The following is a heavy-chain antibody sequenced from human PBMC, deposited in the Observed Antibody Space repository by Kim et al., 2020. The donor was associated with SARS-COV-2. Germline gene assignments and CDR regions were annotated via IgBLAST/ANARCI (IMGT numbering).Heavy chain of an antibody. CDR2: ISSSSSYT. Sequence: GGSLRLSCAASGFTFSDYYMSWIRQAPGKGLEWVSYISSSSSYTNYADSVKGRFTISRDNAKNSLYLQMNSLRAEDTAVYYCAGRTIRGGMDVWGQGTTVTVSS. J-gene: IGHJ6*02. V-gene: IGHV3-11*03. CDR1: GFTFSDYY. CDR3: AGRTIRGGMDV. D-gene: IGHD1-7*01.